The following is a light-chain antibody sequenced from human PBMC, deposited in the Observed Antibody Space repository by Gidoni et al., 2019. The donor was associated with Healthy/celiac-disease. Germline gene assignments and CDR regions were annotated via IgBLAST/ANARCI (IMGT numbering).Light chain of an antibody. V-gene: IGKV3-20*01. Sequence: EIVLTQSPGTLPLSPGERATLSCRASQSVSRRYLAWYQQNPGPAPRLLIYGASSRSTGIPDRFSGSLSGTDFTLTISILDPEDFAVYYCQPYGSSPRTFGQGTKVEIK. CDR1: QSVSRRY. J-gene: IGKJ1*01. CDR2: GAS. CDR3: QPYGSSPRT.